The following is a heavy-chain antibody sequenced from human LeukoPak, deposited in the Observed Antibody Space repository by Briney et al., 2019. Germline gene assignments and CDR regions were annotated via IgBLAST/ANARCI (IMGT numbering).Heavy chain of an antibody. J-gene: IGHJ6*02. Sequence: GGSLRLSCAASGFTFSTYDMHWVRQVTGKGLEWVSAIGKAGDTHYPGSVKGRFTVSRENAKNSLYLQMNSLRVEDTAVYYCVRDPSGWGMDVWGQGTTVTVSS. V-gene: IGHV3-13*01. CDR1: GFTFSTYD. CDR3: VRDPSGWGMDV. CDR2: IGKAGDT. D-gene: IGHD6-19*01.